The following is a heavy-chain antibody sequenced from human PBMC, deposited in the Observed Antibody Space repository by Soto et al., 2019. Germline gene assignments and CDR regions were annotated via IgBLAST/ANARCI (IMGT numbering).Heavy chain of an antibody. Sequence: SESLSHISAVYGGPFRCYYWTWIRQPPGTGLEWIGEINHSGSTNYNPSLKSRVTISVDTSKNQFSLKLTSVTAADTAVYYCARDKITGLFDYWGQG. J-gene: IGHJ4*02. CDR3: ARDKITGLFDY. D-gene: IGHD2-8*02. V-gene: IGHV4-34*01. CDR1: GGPFRCYY. CDR2: INHSGST.